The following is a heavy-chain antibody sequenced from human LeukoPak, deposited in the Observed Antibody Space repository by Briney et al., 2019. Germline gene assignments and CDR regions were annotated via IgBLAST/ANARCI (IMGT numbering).Heavy chain of an antibody. CDR3: ARDADYDFWSGYYDY. J-gene: IGHJ4*02. D-gene: IGHD3-3*01. Sequence: PGGSLRLSCAASGFTLSSYAMSWVRQAPGKGLEWVSLISGNAGSTYYADSVEGRFTISRDNAKNSLYLQMNSLRAEDTAVYYCARDADYDFWSGYYDYWGQGTLVTVSS. V-gene: IGHV3-23*01. CDR1: GFTLSSYA. CDR2: ISGNAGST.